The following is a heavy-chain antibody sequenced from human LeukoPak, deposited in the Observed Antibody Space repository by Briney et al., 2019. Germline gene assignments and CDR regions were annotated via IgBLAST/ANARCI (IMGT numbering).Heavy chain of an antibody. CDR1: GGSFSGYY. CDR2: MNQSEST. J-gene: IGHJ5*02. CDR3: ARGPYYYGSGSYRWFDP. D-gene: IGHD3-10*01. V-gene: IGHV4-34*01. Sequence: PSETLSLTCAVYGGSFSGYYWSWIRQPPGKGLEWIGEMNQSESTNYNPSLKSRVTISVDTSKNQFSLKLSSVTAADTAVYYCARGPYYYGSGSYRWFDPWGQGTLVTVSS.